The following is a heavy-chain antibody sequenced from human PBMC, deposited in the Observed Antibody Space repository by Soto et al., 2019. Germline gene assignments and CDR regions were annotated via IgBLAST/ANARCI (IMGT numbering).Heavy chain of an antibody. CDR2: INHSGST. D-gene: IGHD2-2*01. Sequence: PSETLSLTCAVYGGSFSGYYWSWIRQPPGKGLEWIGEINHSGSTNYNPSLKSRVTISVDTSKNQFSLKLSSVTAADTAVYYCARGGVFIDIVVVPAAIAGSYGMDVWGQGTTVTVSS. CDR1: GGSFSGYY. CDR3: ARGGVFIDIVVVPAAIAGSYGMDV. J-gene: IGHJ6*02. V-gene: IGHV4-34*01.